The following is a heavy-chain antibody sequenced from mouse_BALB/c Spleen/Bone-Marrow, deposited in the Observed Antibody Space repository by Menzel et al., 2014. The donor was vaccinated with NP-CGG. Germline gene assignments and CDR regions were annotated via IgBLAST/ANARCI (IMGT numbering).Heavy chain of an antibody. D-gene: IGHD1-1*02. Sequence: QVQLKQSGPGLVAPSQCLSITCTISGFSLTNYGLHWVRQPPGKGLEWLVVIWSDGSTTYNSALKSRLSISKDNSKSQVFIKMNNLKTDDAAVYCCARHGGNHRYGMDYWGQGTSVTVSS. CDR1: GFSLTNYG. CDR3: ARHGGNHRYGMDY. CDR2: IWSDGST. V-gene: IGHV2-6-1*01. J-gene: IGHJ4*01.